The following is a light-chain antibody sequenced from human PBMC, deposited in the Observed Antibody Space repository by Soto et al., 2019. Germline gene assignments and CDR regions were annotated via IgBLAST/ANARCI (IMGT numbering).Light chain of an antibody. CDR1: QSLLHSNGYNY. V-gene: IGKV4-1*01. J-gene: IGKJ4*01. CDR2: WAS. CDR3: QQYYNTPLT. Sequence: EIVMTQSPLSLPVTPGEPASISCRSSQSLLHSNGYNYLAWFQQKPGQPPKLLIYWASTRESGVPDRFSGSGSGTDFTLTISGLQAEDVAVYYCQQYYNTPLTFGGGTKVDIK.